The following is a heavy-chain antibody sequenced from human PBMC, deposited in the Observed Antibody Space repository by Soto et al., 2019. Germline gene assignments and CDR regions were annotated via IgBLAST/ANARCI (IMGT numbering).Heavy chain of an antibody. CDR2: INAGNGNT. V-gene: IGHV1-3*01. CDR3: ARGYCSSTSSYFGALDPYYYYGMDV. CDR1: GYTFNNYA. D-gene: IGHD2-2*01. J-gene: IGHJ6*02. Sequence: ASVKVSCKASGYTFNNYAIDWVRQAPGQRLEWMGWINAGNGNTKYSQKFLGRVTITRDTSASTAYMDLSSLRSEDTAVYYCARGYCSSTSSYFGALDPYYYYGMDVWGQGTTVTVSS.